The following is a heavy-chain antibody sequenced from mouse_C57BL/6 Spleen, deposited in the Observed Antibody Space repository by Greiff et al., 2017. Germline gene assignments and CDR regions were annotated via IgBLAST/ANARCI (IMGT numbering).Heavy chain of an antibody. Sequence: EVQLQQSGPELVKPGASVKISCKASGYTFTDYYMNWVKQSHGKSLEWIGDINPNNGGTSYNQKFKGKATLTVDKSSSTAYMELRSLTSEDSAVYYCAIYGSSWAWFAYWGQGTLVTVSA. CDR1: GYTFTDYY. CDR2: INPNNGGT. J-gene: IGHJ3*01. CDR3: AIYGSSWAWFAY. V-gene: IGHV1-26*01. D-gene: IGHD1-1*01.